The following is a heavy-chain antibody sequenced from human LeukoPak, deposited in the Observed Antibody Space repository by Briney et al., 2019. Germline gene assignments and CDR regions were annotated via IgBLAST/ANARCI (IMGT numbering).Heavy chain of an antibody. CDR3: ARDSPPDIAVAGTLSYYCYYGMDV. CDR2: ISSSSSYI. V-gene: IGHV3-21*01. D-gene: IGHD6-19*01. CDR1: GFTFSSYS. Sequence: GGSLRLSCAASGFTFSSYSMNWVRQAPGKGLEWVSSISSSSSYIYYADSVKGRFTISRDNAKNSLYLQMNSLRAEDTAVYYCARDSPPDIAVAGTLSYYCYYGMDVWGQGTTVTVSS. J-gene: IGHJ6*02.